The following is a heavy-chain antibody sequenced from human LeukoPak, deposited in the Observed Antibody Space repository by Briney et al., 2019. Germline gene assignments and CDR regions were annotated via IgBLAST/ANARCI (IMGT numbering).Heavy chain of an antibody. Sequence: GGSLLLSCAASAFTISSNYMSWFRQDPAKGLLWVSVIYSGGSTYYADSVKGRFTIPRDNSKNTLYLQMNSLRAEDTAVYYCSRGEGIAARNYYYYYYMDVWGKGTTVTISS. CDR1: AFTISSNY. CDR2: IYSGGST. V-gene: IGHV3-53*01. D-gene: IGHD6-13*01. CDR3: SRGEGIAARNYYYYYYMDV. J-gene: IGHJ6*03.